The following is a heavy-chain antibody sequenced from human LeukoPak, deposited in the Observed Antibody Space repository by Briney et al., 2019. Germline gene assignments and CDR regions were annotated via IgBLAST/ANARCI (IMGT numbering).Heavy chain of an antibody. CDR1: GFSLSRHW. D-gene: IGHD6-25*01. CDR2: INPDGSST. J-gene: IGHJ5*02. Sequence: PGGSLRLSCVASGFSLSRHWMHWLRLAPGKGLVWVSRINPDGSSTSYADSVKGRFTISRDNAKNTLYLQMNSLRAEDTAVYYCATVGYSSESWGQGTLVTVSS. CDR3: ATVGYSSES. V-gene: IGHV3-74*01.